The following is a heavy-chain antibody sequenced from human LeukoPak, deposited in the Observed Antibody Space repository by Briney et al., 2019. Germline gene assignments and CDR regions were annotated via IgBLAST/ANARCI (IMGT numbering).Heavy chain of an antibody. V-gene: IGHV4-39*01. CDR2: IYYSGST. CDR3: AMGGYEGRFDY. D-gene: IGHD5-12*01. J-gene: IGHJ4*02. CDR1: GGSISSSSYY. Sequence: SETLSLTCTVSGGSISSSSYYWGWIRQPPGKGLEWIGSIYYSGSTYYNPSLKSRVTISVDTSKNQFSLKLSSVTAADTAVYYCAMGGYEGRFDYWGQGTLVTVSS.